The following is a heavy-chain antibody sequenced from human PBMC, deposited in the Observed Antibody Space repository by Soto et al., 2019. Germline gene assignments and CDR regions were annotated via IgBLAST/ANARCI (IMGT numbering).Heavy chain of an antibody. Sequence: GGSLRVSCAASGFTFSGYVIHWVRQSPGKGLEWVALISYDGSNKYYADSVKGRFTISRDNSKNTLYLQMNSLRAEDTAMYYCAKDAPYYYDSSGYYGPFDYWGQGTLVTVSS. CDR1: GFTFSGYV. CDR3: AKDAPYYYDSSGYYGPFDY. D-gene: IGHD3-22*01. CDR2: ISYDGSNK. J-gene: IGHJ4*02. V-gene: IGHV3-30*18.